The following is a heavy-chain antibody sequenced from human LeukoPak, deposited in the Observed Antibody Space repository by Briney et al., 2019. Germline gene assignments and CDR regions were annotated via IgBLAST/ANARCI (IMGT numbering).Heavy chain of an antibody. V-gene: IGHV1-2*02. CDR2: INPNSGGT. CDR3: ASYYDSSGYLSDFDL. D-gene: IGHD3-22*01. CDR1: GYTYTGYY. J-gene: IGHJ2*01. Sequence: ASVKVSCKASGYTYTGYYMHLVRQAPGQGLEWMGWINPNSGGTNYAQKFQGRVTMTRDTSISTAYMELSRLRSDDTAVYYCASYYDSSGYLSDFDLWGRGTLVTVSS.